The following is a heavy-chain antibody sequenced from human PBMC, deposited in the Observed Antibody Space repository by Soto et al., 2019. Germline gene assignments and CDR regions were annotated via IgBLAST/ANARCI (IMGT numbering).Heavy chain of an antibody. V-gene: IGHV4-39*01. CDR2: IYYSGST. D-gene: IGHD2-2*02. J-gene: IGHJ6*02. CDR1: GGSISSSSYY. CDR3: ARQDIVVVPAAILLDGMDV. Sequence: SETLSLTCTVSGGSISSSSYYWGWIRQPPGKGLEWIGSIYYSGSTYYNPSLKSRVTISVDTSKNQFSLKLSSVTAADTAVYYCARQDIVVVPAAILLDGMDVWGQGTTVTVSS.